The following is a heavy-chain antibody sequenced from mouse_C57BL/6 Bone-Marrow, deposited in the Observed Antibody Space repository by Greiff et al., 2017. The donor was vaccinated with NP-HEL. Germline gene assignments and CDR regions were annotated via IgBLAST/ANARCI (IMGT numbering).Heavy chain of an antibody. V-gene: IGHV1-18*01. J-gene: IGHJ4*01. CDR1: GYTFTDYN. CDR3: ARGNLWSYYAMDY. CDR2: INPNNGGT. D-gene: IGHD1-1*02. Sequence: VQLKQSGPELVKPGASVKIPCKASGYTFTDYNMDWVKQSHGKSLEWIGDINPNNGGTIYNQKFKGKATLTVDKSSSTAYMELRSLTSEDTAVYYCARGNLWSYYAMDYWGQGTSVTVSS.